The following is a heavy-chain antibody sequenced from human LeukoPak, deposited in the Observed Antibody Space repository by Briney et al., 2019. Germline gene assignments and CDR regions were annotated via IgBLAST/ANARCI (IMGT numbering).Heavy chain of an antibody. CDR1: GGSISSSSYY. Sequence: SETLSLTCTVSGGSISSSSYYWGWIRQPPGKGLEWIGSIYYSGSTYYNPSLKGRVTISVDTSKNQFSLKLSSVTAADTAVYYCARQGIYSSGWYYFDYWGQGTLVTVSS. J-gene: IGHJ4*02. D-gene: IGHD6-19*01. CDR3: ARQGIYSSGWYYFDY. V-gene: IGHV4-39*01. CDR2: IYYSGST.